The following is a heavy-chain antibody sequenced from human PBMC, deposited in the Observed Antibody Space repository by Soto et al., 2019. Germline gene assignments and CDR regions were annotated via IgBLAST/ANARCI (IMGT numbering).Heavy chain of an antibody. CDR1: GGSMSSSNW. CDR2: IYHSGST. D-gene: IGHD6-13*01. CDR3: ASTGRDSSSWYYFDY. J-gene: IGHJ4*02. Sequence: SETLSLTCAVSGGSMSSSNWWRWVRQPPGKGLEWIGEIYHSGSTNYNPSLKSRVTISVDKSKNQFSLKLSSVTAADTAVYDCASTGRDSSSWYYFDYWGQGTLVTVS. V-gene: IGHV4-4*02.